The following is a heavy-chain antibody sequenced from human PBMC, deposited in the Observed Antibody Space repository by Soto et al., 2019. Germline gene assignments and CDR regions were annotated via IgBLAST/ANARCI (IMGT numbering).Heavy chain of an antibody. Sequence: SVKVSCKASGGAFSSYAIGWVRQAPGQGLEWMGGIIPIFGTANYAQKFQGRVTITADKSTSTAYMELSSLRSEDTAVYYCARDLDYYDSSGYPRGPHWFDPWGQGTLVTV. D-gene: IGHD3-22*01. J-gene: IGHJ5*02. CDR2: IIPIFGTA. CDR1: GGAFSSYA. CDR3: ARDLDYYDSSGYPRGPHWFDP. V-gene: IGHV1-69*06.